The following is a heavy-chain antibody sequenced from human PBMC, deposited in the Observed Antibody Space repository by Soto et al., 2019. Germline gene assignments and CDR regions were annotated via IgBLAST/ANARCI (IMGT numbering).Heavy chain of an antibody. Sequence: GGSLRLSCAASGFTFSSYGMHWVRQAPGKGLEWVAVIWYDGSNKYYADSVKGRFTISRDNSKNTLYLQMNSLRAEDTAVYYCARDGELAVAGFGYFDYWGQGTLVTVSS. D-gene: IGHD6-19*01. J-gene: IGHJ4*02. CDR2: IWYDGSNK. CDR1: GFTFSSYG. V-gene: IGHV3-33*01. CDR3: ARDGELAVAGFGYFDY.